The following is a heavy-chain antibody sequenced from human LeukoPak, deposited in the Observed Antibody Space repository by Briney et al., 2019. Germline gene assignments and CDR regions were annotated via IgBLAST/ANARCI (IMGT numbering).Heavy chain of an antibody. Sequence: PGGSLRLSCAASGFTFSSYGMHWVRQAPGKGLEWVADIWYDGSNKYYADSVKGRFTISRDNSKNTLYLQMNSLRAEDTAVYYCARDSPMVRGTYGMDVWGQGTTVTVSS. V-gene: IGHV3-33*01. CDR2: IWYDGSNK. J-gene: IGHJ6*02. CDR3: ARDSPMVRGTYGMDV. D-gene: IGHD3-10*01. CDR1: GFTFSSYG.